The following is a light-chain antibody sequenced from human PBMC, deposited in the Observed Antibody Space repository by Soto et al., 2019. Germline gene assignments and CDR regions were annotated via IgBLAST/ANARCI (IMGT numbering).Light chain of an antibody. J-gene: IGKJ5*01. V-gene: IGKV3D-20*02. CDR3: QQRSNWHPIT. CDR2: GAS. Sequence: EILLTQSPGTLSLSPGERATLSCSASQSVSSSYLAWYQPKPGQATRLIIYGASTRANGIPARFSGSVSATDFTLTFRSLEPEDFAFYYCQQRSNWHPITFGQGTRLEIK. CDR1: QSVSSSY.